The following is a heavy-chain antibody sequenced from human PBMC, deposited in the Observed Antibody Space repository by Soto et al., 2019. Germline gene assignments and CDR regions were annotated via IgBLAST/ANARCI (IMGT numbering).Heavy chain of an antibody. CDR2: ISWDSGSI. J-gene: IGHJ4*02. Sequence: GGSLRLSCAASGFTFDDYAMHWVRQGPGKGLEWVSGISWDSGSISSADSVKGRFTISRDNAKNSLYLQMNRLRPGDTAFYYCAKAPLDILTGSKFDYWGQGTLVTVSS. CDR3: AKAPLDILTGSKFDY. V-gene: IGHV3-9*01. D-gene: IGHD3-9*01. CDR1: GFTFDDYA.